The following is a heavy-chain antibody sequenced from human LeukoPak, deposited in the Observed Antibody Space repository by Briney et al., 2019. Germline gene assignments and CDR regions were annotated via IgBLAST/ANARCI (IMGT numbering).Heavy chain of an antibody. CDR3: ARDSPRWFGELSSNSHYYNYYMDV. CDR2: INPSGTST. Sequence: ASVEVSCKASGYTFDNYYMHWLRQAPGQGLEWMGIINPSGTSTNYAQKFQGRVTMTRDTSTSTVYMELSSLRSDDTAVYYCARDSPRWFGELSSNSHYYNYYMDVRGKGTTVTISS. J-gene: IGHJ6*03. CDR1: GYTFDNYY. D-gene: IGHD3-10*01. V-gene: IGHV1-46*02.